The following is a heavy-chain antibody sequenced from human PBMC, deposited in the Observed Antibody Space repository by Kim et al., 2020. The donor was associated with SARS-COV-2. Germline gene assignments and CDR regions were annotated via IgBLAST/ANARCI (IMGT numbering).Heavy chain of an antibody. J-gene: IGHJ4*02. CDR3: ARGRITIFGVVTEFDY. D-gene: IGHD3-3*01. V-gene: IGHV4-31*02. Sequence: SLEMRMTTSADTSKNQFALKMSSVTAADTAVYYCARGRITIFGVVTEFDYWGQGTLVTVSS.